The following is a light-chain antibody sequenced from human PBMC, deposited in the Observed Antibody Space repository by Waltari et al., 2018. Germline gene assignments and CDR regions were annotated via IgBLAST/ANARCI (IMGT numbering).Light chain of an antibody. J-gene: IGLJ1*01. V-gene: IGLV4-69*01. CDR2: VNGDGSH. CDR3: QTWGAGIRV. Sequence: QPVLTQSPSASASLGASVNPTCPLSMGHSTYPIAWHQQPPEKGPRFLMKVNGDGSHTKGDGIPDRFSVSSSGAERYLTISVLQSDDEADYYCQTWGAGIRVFGTGTKVTVL. CDR1: MGHSTYP.